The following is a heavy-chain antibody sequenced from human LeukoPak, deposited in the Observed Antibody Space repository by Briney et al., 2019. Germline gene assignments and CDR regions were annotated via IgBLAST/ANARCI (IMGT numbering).Heavy chain of an antibody. CDR3: ARDKGSGSDAYYFDY. V-gene: IGHV3-21*01. CDR1: GFTFSSYN. J-gene: IGHJ4*02. Sequence: PGGSLRLSCAASGFTFSSYNMNWVRQAPGKGLEWVSSISSSSSYIYYADSVKGRFTISRDNAKNSLDLQMNSLRAEDTALYYRARDKGSGSDAYYFDYWGQGTLVTVSS. CDR2: ISSSSSYI. D-gene: IGHD3-10*01.